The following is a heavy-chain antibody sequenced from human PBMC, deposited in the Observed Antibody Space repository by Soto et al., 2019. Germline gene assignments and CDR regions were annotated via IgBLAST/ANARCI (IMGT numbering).Heavy chain of an antibody. CDR3: ARDIGSYAYGEGY. D-gene: IGHD3-10*01. CDR1: GGSINSYW. J-gene: IGHJ4*02. Sequence: SETLSLTCSVSGGSINSYWWSWIRQPAGKGLEWIGRVYSSGTTDYNPSLNSRATLSVETSKNQFSLKLSSVTAADTAVYYCARDIGSYAYGEGYWGQGSQVTVPQ. CDR2: VYSSGTT. V-gene: IGHV4-4*07.